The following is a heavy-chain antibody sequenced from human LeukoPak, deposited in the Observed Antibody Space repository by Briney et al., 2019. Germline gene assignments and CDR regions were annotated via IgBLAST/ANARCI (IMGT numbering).Heavy chain of an antibody. D-gene: IGHD2-2*01. Sequence: SETLSLTCTVSGGSISSYYWSWIRQPPGKGLEWIGYIYYSGSTNYNSSLKSRVTMSVDTSKNQFSLKLSSVTAADTAVYYCARAVVVPAGRWFDPWGQGTLVTVSS. CDR3: ARAVVVPAGRWFDP. CDR1: GGSISSYY. V-gene: IGHV4-59*01. CDR2: IYYSGST. J-gene: IGHJ5*02.